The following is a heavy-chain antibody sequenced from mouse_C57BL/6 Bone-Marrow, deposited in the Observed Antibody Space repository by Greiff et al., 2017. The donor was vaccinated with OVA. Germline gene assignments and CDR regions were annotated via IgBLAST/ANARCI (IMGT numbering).Heavy chain of an antibody. V-gene: IGHV1-81*01. CDR2: IYPRSGNT. D-gene: IGHD1-1*01. Sequence: QVQLKQSGAELARPGASVKLSCKASGYTFTSYGISWVKQRTGQGLEWIGEIYPRSGNTYYNEKFKGKATLTADKSSSTAYMELRSLTSEDSAVYFCARGSYGSSLDYWGQGTTLTVSS. CDR3: ARGSYGSSLDY. CDR1: GYTFTSYG. J-gene: IGHJ2*01.